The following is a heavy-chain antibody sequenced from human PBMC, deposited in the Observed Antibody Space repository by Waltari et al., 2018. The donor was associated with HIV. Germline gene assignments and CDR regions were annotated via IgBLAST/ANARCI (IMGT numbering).Heavy chain of an antibody. CDR2: IGAAGDT. Sequence: EVEMVESGGGSVQPGGSLRLSCAASGFAFSTFDMHWCRQAMGKSPEWVSAIGAAGDTYYPKSVKGRFTVSRENGKNSLYLQMNNLRVDDAAMYYCVRGNGWYGPYYFDYWGRGTLVTVSS. D-gene: IGHD6-19*01. J-gene: IGHJ4*02. CDR1: GFAFSTFD. V-gene: IGHV3-13*01. CDR3: VRGNGWYGPYYFDY.